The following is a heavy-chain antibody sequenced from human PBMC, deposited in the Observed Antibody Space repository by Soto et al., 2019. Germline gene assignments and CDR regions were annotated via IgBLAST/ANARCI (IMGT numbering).Heavy chain of an antibody. V-gene: IGHV3-53*03. CDR2: IYSGGST. J-gene: IGHJ6*02. D-gene: IGHD6-13*01. CDR3: ARAEWGSSYTQYYYALDV. Sequence: GSLRLSCAASGFTVSNNYISWVRHPPVNGLEWGSLIYSGGSTYYADSVKGRFTLSRDNSKNTVYLQMNSLRAEDTAVYYCARAEWGSSYTQYYYALDVWGQGTTVTVSS. CDR1: GFTVSNNY.